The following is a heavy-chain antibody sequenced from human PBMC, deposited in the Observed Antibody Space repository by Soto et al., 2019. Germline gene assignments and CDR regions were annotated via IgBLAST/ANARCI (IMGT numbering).Heavy chain of an antibody. J-gene: IGHJ4*02. CDR2: IRFDGGQT. V-gene: IGHV3-23*01. Sequence: WGSLLLACTASVLTFSSYGLSWVRQAPGKGLQWVSTIRFDGGQTHYTDSVKGRFSISRDNSKNTVYLQMDSLRAEDTAMYFCARDVGLDSDDFFAYWGQGTQVTVSS. CDR1: VLTFSSYG. CDR3: ARDVGLDSDDFFAY. D-gene: IGHD3-9*01.